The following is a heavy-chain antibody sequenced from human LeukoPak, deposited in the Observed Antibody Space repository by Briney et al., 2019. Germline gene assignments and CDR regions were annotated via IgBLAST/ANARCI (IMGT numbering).Heavy chain of an antibody. D-gene: IGHD6-13*01. J-gene: IGHJ4*02. Sequence: PGGSLRLSCAASGFTVSNSWMHWVRQAPGKGLVWVSHINNDGTNTTYADSVKGRFTIFRDNAKTTLYLQMNSLRAEDTAVYYCARGGSSRYTITYWGQGALVTVSS. V-gene: IGHV3-74*01. CDR3: ARGGSSRYTITY. CDR2: INNDGTNT. CDR1: GFTVSNSW.